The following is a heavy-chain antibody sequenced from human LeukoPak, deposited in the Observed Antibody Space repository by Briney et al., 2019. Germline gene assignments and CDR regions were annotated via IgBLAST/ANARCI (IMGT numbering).Heavy chain of an antibody. D-gene: IGHD6-6*01. CDR2: ITSSSSYI. Sequence: GGSLRLSCAASGFTFSSYWMHWVRQGPGKGLEWVSSITSSSSYIYYADSVKGRFTISRDNAKNSLYLQMNSLRAEDTAVYYCARSYSSSRGTFDYWGQGTLVTVSS. CDR1: GFTFSSYW. CDR3: ARSYSSSRGTFDY. J-gene: IGHJ4*02. V-gene: IGHV3-21*01.